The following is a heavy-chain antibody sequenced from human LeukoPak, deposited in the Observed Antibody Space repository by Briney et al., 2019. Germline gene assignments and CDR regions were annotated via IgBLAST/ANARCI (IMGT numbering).Heavy chain of an antibody. CDR3: AKGGDDYGDSWAFDI. J-gene: IGHJ3*02. CDR1: GYTFTSYG. D-gene: IGHD4-17*01. CDR2: ISAYNGNT. V-gene: IGHV1-18*01. Sequence: ASVTVSFTTSGYTFTSYGISWVRQAPGQGLEWMGCISAYNGNTNYAQKLQGRVTMTTDTSTSTAYMELRRLRSDDTAVYYGAKGGDDYGDSWAFDIWGQGTMVTVSS.